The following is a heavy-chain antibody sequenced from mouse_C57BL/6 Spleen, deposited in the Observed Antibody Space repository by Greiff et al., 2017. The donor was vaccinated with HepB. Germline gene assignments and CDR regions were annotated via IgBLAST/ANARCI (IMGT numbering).Heavy chain of an antibody. CDR1: GYTFTSYW. D-gene: IGHD1-1*01. Sequence: VQLQQSGTVLARPGASVKMSCKTSGYTFTSYWMHWVKQRPGQGLEWIGAIYPGNSDTSYNQKFKGKAKLTAVTSASTAYMELSSLTNEDSAVYYCTRGELDYGSSYGYWGQGTTLTVSS. CDR2: IYPGNSDT. CDR3: TRGELDYGSSYGY. V-gene: IGHV1-5*01. J-gene: IGHJ2*01.